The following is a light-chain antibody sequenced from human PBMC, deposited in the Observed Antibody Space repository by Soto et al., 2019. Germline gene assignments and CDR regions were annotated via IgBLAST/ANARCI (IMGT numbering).Light chain of an antibody. CDR2: EGT. Sequence: QSALTQPASVSGSPGQSITISCTGTSSNVGSYNFVSWYQQHPGKAPKLMISEGTKWPSGVSHRFSGSKSGNTASLTISGLQAEDEADYYCCSYAGGSTWVFGGGTKLTVL. V-gene: IGLV2-23*01. CDR1: SSNVGSYNF. J-gene: IGLJ3*02. CDR3: CSYAGGSTWV.